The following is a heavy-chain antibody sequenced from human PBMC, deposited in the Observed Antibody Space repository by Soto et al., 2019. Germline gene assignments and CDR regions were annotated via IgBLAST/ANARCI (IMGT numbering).Heavy chain of an antibody. CDR3: ARIGNGQGYGVDY. CDR2: ISSSSNTI. Sequence: EVQLVESGGGLVQPGGSLRLSCAASGLTFSSYSINWVRQAPGKGLEWVSYISSSSNTIYYADSVKGRFTISRDNAKNSRYLQMNSLRDEDTAVYYCARIGNGQGYGVDYWGQGTLVTVSS. V-gene: IGHV3-48*02. J-gene: IGHJ4*02. CDR1: GLTFSSYS. D-gene: IGHD5-18*01.